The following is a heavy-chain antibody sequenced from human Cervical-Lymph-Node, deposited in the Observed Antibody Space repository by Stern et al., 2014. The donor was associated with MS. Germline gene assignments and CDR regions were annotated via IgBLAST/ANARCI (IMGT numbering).Heavy chain of an antibody. CDR1: GYTFTANW. CDR3: ARDYGDYAFDY. D-gene: IGHD4-17*01. Sequence: ELQLPQSGAEVKTPWETLKLTCKGSGYTFTANWIAWGRQMPRKSLQGIGIIYPGDSDTRYSPSFQGQVTISADKSISTAYLQWSSLKASDTAMYYCARDYGDYAFDYWGQGTLVTVSS. V-gene: IGHV5-51*01. CDR2: IYPGDSDT. J-gene: IGHJ4*02.